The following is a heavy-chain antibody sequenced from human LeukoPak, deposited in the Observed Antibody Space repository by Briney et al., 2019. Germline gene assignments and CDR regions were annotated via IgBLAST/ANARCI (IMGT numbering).Heavy chain of an antibody. CDR3: VRDQRGGSSGYYDS. D-gene: IGHD3-22*01. V-gene: IGHV3-64D*06. Sequence: GGSLRLSCSASGFTFSTYFMHWVRQAPGKGLECVSAITGSGGSTYYADSVKGRFTISRDNSKNTLYLQMSSLRAEDTAVYYCVRDQRGGSSGYYDSWSQGTLVTVSS. CDR1: GFTFSTYF. J-gene: IGHJ4*02. CDR2: ITGSGGST.